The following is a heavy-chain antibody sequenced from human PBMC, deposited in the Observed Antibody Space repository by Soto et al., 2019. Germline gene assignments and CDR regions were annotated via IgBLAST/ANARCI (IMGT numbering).Heavy chain of an antibody. V-gene: IGHV1-18*01. CDR2: ISAYTGNT. J-gene: IGHJ6*02. CDR1: GYPFTCYV. Sequence: QVQLVQSGAEVKKPGASVKVSCKASGYPFTCYVISCVRQAPVHGLEWMRCISAYTGNTNYAQKLQGRVTMTTDTPLSTVCMEQRSLRPGDTALYYEARDRKLSPVRARSYCCMDVCGQGTTVTVFS. D-gene: IGHD4-17*01. CDR3: ARDRKLSPVRARSYCCMDV.